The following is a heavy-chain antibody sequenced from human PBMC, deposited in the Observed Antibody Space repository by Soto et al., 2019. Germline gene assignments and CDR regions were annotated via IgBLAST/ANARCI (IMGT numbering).Heavy chain of an antibody. J-gene: IGHJ5*02. Sequence: QVQLVQSGAEVKKPGASLKISCKASGYTFTSYTMNWVRQAPGQRLEWMGWINPDNGNTKSSQKFEDRVIITRDTSASTAYMDLSSMISEDTAVYYCARGIATGQLDPWGQGTLVTVSS. CDR1: GYTFTSYT. D-gene: IGHD2-15*01. CDR2: INPDNGNT. V-gene: IGHV1-3*01. CDR3: ARGIATGQLDP.